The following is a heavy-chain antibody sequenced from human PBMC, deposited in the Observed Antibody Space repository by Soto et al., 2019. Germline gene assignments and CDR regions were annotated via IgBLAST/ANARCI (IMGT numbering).Heavy chain of an antibody. CDR1: GVRFSGYA. V-gene: IGHV3-23*01. CDR3: ATVIFFHMTFVT. Sequence: GSLRLSCEAFGVRFSGYAMSWVRQAPGKGLEWVASISGDADTIYYGDSVKGRFTLSRDNSNNTLFLKMSSLRAGDTAIYYCATVIFFHMTFVTWGQGTPVTVSS. D-gene: IGHD3-3*02. CDR2: ISGDADTI. J-gene: IGHJ5*01.